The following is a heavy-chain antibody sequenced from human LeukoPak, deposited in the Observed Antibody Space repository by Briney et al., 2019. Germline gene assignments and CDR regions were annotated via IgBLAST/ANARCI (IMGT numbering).Heavy chain of an antibody. CDR3: ARDGVAVAGLLN. V-gene: IGHV4-38-2*02. CDR1: GYSISSGYY. J-gene: IGHJ4*02. CDR2: IYHSGST. D-gene: IGHD6-19*01. Sequence: SETLSLTCTVSGYSISSGYYWGWIRQPPGKGLAWIGSIYHSGSTYYNPSLKSRVTISVDTSKNQFSLKLSSVTAADTAVYYCARDGVAVAGLLNWGQGTLVTVSS.